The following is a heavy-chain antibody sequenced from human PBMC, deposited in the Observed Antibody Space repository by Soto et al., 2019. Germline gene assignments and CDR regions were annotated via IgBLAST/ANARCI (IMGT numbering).Heavy chain of an antibody. CDR3: ARVITGTTGYYCYYMDV. CDR1: GFTFSSYR. Sequence: EVQLVESGGGLVQPGGSLRLSCAASGFTFSSYRMNWVRQAPGKGLEWVSYISMSSSTICYANFVKGRFPISSDNAKKSLYLQINSLRAEDTAVYYCARVITGTTGYYCYYMDVWGKVPTLTASS. J-gene: IGHJ6*03. V-gene: IGHV3-48*01. D-gene: IGHD1-7*01. CDR2: ISMSSSTI.